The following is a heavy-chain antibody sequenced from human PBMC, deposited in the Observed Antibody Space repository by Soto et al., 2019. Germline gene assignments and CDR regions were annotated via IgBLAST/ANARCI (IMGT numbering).Heavy chain of an antibody. CDR3: ARVYCSGGSCYSGAP. V-gene: IGHV4-34*01. D-gene: IGHD2-15*01. J-gene: IGHJ5*02. CDR2: INHSGST. Sequence: SETLSLTCAVYGGSFSGDYWSWIRQPPGKGLEWIGEINHSGSTNYNPSLKSRVTISVDTFKNQFSLKLSSVTAADTAVYYCARVYCSGGSCYSGAPWGQGTLVTVSS. CDR1: GGSFSGDY.